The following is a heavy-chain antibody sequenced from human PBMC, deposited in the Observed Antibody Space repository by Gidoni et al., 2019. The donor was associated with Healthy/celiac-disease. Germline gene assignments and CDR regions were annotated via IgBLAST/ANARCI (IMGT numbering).Heavy chain of an antibody. CDR2: IYPGDSDT. CDR3: ARIHMIVVVSAFDI. J-gene: IGHJ3*02. Sequence: EVKKPGASLKITCKGSGYSFTSYWIGWVRQMPGKGREWMVIIYPGDSDTRDSPSFQGQVTISADKSISTAYLQWSSLKASDTVMYYCARIHMIVVVSAFDIWGQGTMVTVSS. CDR1: GYSFTSYW. D-gene: IGHD3-22*01. V-gene: IGHV5-51*01.